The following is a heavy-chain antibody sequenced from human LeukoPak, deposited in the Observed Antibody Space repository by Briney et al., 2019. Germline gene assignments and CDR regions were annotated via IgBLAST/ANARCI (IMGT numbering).Heavy chain of an antibody. V-gene: IGHV3-23*01. CDR3: VKGNWGDC. J-gene: IGHJ4*02. D-gene: IGHD7-27*01. Sequence: PGGSLRLSCATSGFTFSEYDMNWVRQAPGKGLEWVSSIHSSADNTYYADSVKGRFTISRDNSKNTVHLQMDSLRVDDTAIYFCVKGNWGDCWGQGTQVTVSS. CDR1: GFTFSEYD. CDR2: IHSSADNT.